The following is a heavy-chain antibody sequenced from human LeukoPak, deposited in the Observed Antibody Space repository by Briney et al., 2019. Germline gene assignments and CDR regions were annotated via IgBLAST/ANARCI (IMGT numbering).Heavy chain of an antibody. CDR2: ISAYNGNT. Sequence: GASVKVSCKASGGTFSSYAISWVRQAPGQGLEWMGWISAYNGNTNYAQKLQGRVTMTTDTSTSTAYMELRSLRSDDAAMYYCARPNGNYGDAYDIWGQGTMVTVSS. CDR1: GGTFSSYA. J-gene: IGHJ3*02. D-gene: IGHD1-7*01. CDR3: ARPNGNYGDAYDI. V-gene: IGHV1-18*01.